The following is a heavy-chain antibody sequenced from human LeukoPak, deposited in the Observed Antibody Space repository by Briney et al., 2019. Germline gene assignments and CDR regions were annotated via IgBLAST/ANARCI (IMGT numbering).Heavy chain of an antibody. D-gene: IGHD6-19*01. CDR2: ISSSSIYT. J-gene: IGHJ5*02. CDR1: GFTFGNYY. CDR3: AREYSSGWYDL. Sequence: TGGSLRLSCAASGFTFGNYYMSWIRQAPGKGLEWVANISSSSIYTNYAGSVKGRFTTSRDNVKKSLYLQMNSLRADDTAVYYCAREYSSGWYDLWGQGTLVSVSS. V-gene: IGHV3-11*05.